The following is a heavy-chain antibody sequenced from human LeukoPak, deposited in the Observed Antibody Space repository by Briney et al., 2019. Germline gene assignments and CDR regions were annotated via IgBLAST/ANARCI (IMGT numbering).Heavy chain of an antibody. Sequence: GGSLRLSCAASGFTFSSYWMHWVRQAPGKGLVWVSRINSDGSSTNYADSVKGRFTISRDNAKSTLYLQMNSLKAEDTAVYYCARERYSGSTRTYFDYWGQGTLVTVSS. D-gene: IGHD1-26*01. CDR1: GFTFSSYW. CDR3: ARERYSGSTRTYFDY. V-gene: IGHV3-74*01. CDR2: INSDGSST. J-gene: IGHJ4*02.